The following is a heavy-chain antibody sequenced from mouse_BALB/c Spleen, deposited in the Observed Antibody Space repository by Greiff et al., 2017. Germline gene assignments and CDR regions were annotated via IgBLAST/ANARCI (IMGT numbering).Heavy chain of an antibody. CDR3: TRWEYGNYSDY. CDR1: GYTFTDYE. V-gene: IGHV1-15*01. D-gene: IGHD2-1*01. Sequence: QVQLKQSGAELVRPGASVTLSCKASGYTFTDYEMHWVKQTPVHGLEWIGAIDPETGGTAYNQKFKGKATLTADKSSSTAYMELRSLTSEDSAVYYCTRWEYGNYSDYWGQGTTLTVSS. CDR2: IDPETGGT. J-gene: IGHJ2*01.